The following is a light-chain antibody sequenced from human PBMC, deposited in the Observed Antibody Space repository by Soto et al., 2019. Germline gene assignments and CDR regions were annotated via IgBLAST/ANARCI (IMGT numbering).Light chain of an antibody. V-gene: IGKV1-27*01. Sequence: DIQMTQSPSSLSASVGDRVTITCRASQGIRNYLAWYQQKPGKAPKLLIYGASTLQSGVPSRFSGSGSGTDFTLTIGSLQPEDVASYYCQKYNSDPPWTFGQGTRVEIK. J-gene: IGKJ1*01. CDR2: GAS. CDR1: QGIRNY. CDR3: QKYNSDPPWT.